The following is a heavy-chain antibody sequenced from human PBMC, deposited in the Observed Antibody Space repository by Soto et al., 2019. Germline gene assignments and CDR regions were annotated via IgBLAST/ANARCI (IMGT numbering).Heavy chain of an antibody. CDR2: VFHSGDT. J-gene: IGHJ6*02. D-gene: IGHD3-16*01. CDR3: ARTMAFGGSFGMDV. CDR1: GGSISSDYYS. Sequence: QLQLQESGSGLVKPSQTLSLTCAVSGGSISSDYYSWSWIRQPPGKGLEWIGYVFHSGDTYYNPSLKSRVTISIDRSKTQFSLRLSSVTAADTAVYYCARTMAFGGSFGMDVWGQGTTVIVSS. V-gene: IGHV4-30-2*01.